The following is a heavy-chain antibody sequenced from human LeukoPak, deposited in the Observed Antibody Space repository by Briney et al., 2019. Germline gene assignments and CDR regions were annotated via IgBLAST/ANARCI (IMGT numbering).Heavy chain of an antibody. CDR2: IYNSGST. J-gene: IGHJ6*02. Sequence: GGSLRLSCAASGFTVGYNYMTWVRQAPGKGLEWVAAIYNSGSTYYADSVKGRFTISRDNSKNTLYLQMNSLRAEDTAVYYCARQEGYCSSTSCSGGMDVWGQGTTVTVSS. D-gene: IGHD2-2*01. CDR1: GFTVGYNY. V-gene: IGHV3-53*01. CDR3: ARQEGYCSSTSCSGGMDV.